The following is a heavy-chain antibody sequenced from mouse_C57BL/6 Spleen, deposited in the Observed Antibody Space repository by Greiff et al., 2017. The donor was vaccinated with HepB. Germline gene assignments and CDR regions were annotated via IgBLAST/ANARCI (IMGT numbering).Heavy chain of an antibody. CDR2: ISSGSSTI. CDR1: GFTFSDYG. V-gene: IGHV5-17*01. D-gene: IGHD2-4*01. J-gene: IGHJ4*01. Sequence: EVKLQESGGGLVKPGGSLKLSCAASGFTFSDYGMHWVRQAPEKGLEWVAYISSGSSTIYYADTVKGRFTISRDNAKNTLFLQMTSLRSEDTAMYYCARDYEDYAMDYWGQGTSVTVSS. CDR3: ARDYEDYAMDY.